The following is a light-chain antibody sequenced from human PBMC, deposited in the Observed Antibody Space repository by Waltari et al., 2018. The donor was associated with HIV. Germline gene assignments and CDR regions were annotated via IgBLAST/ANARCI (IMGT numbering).Light chain of an antibody. Sequence: QSALTQPASVSGSPGQSITISCTGTSSDVGSYNLVSWYQQHPGKAPKVMIYEGSKRPSGVSNRFSGSKSGNTASLTISGLQAEDEADYYCCSYTGSSTRRPYVFGTATKVTVL. V-gene: IGLV2-23*01. CDR1: SSDVGSYNL. CDR2: EGS. CDR3: CSYTGSSTRRPYV. J-gene: IGLJ1*01.